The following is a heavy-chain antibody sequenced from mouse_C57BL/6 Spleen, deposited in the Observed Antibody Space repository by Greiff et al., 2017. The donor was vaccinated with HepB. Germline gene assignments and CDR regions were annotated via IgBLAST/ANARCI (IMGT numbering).Heavy chain of an antibody. CDR3: ARSISTMVTPWFAY. Sequence: QVHVKQSGAELVRPGASVKLSCKASGYTFTDYYINWVKQRPGQGLEWIARIYPGSGNTYYNEKFKGKATLTAEKSSSTAYMQLSSLTSEDSAVYFCARSISTMVTPWFAYWGQGTLVTVSA. J-gene: IGHJ3*01. V-gene: IGHV1-76*01. D-gene: IGHD2-1*01. CDR2: IYPGSGNT. CDR1: GYTFTDYY.